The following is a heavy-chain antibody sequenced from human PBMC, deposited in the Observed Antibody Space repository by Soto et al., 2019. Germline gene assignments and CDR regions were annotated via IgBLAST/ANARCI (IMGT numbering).Heavy chain of an antibody. Sequence: ETLSLTCTVSDISFGTYSMNWVRQAAGKGLEWIAYISYDSDTIQYADSVKGRFTISRDNAKNSLYLQMNSLRSEDTAVYYCARSSGGVFGIIIEGSNWLAPWGQGSLVTVSS. D-gene: IGHD3-16*02. V-gene: IGHV3-48*01. CDR2: ISYDSDTI. J-gene: IGHJ5*02. CDR3: ARSSGGVFGIIIEGSNWLAP. CDR1: DISFGTYS.